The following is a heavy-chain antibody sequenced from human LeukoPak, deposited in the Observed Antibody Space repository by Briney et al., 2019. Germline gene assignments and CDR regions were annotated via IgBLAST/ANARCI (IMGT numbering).Heavy chain of an antibody. Sequence: ASVKVSCKASGYTFTSYGISWVRQAPGQGLEWMGWISAYNGNTNYAQKLQGRVTMTTDTSTSTAYMELRSLRSDGTAVYYCARDADYGDSYLNYYYYYYMDVWGKGTTVTVSS. CDR1: GYTFTSYG. CDR2: ISAYNGNT. CDR3: ARDADYGDSYLNYYYYYYMDV. J-gene: IGHJ6*03. D-gene: IGHD4-17*01. V-gene: IGHV1-18*01.